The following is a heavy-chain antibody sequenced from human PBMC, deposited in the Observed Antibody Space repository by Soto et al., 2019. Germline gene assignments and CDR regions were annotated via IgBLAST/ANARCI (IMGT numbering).Heavy chain of an antibody. CDR2: IYYSGST. D-gene: IGHD2-15*01. CDR1: GGSISSGGYY. V-gene: IGHV4-31*03. Sequence: SETLSLTCTVSGGSISSGGYYWSWIRQHPGKGLEWIGYIYYSGSTYYNPSLKSRVTISVDTSKNQFSLKLSSVTAADTAVYYCARVPLYCSGGSCYSSYFDYWGQGTLVTVSS. J-gene: IGHJ4*02. CDR3: ARVPLYCSGGSCYSSYFDY.